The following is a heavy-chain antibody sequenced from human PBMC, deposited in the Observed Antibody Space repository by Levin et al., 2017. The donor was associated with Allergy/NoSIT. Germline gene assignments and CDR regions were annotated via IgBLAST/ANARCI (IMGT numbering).Heavy chain of an antibody. CDR2: ITSDGYTT. J-gene: IGHJ4*02. CDR1: GLSFNTYG. CDR3: AARVFDH. V-gene: IGHV3-30*03. Sequence: QPGGSLRLSCAVSGLSFNTYGMNWVRQARGKGLEWVALITSDGYTTFYADSVRGRFTISRDNSKSTVYLQMNNLRSDDTAVYYCAARVFDHWGQGTLVTVSS.